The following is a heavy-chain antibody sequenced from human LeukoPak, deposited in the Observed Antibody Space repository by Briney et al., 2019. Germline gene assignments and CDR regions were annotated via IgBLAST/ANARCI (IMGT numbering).Heavy chain of an antibody. Sequence: GGSLRLSCAASGFTFSGYAMHWVRQAPGKGLEWVSVISYDGSNKYCADSVKGRFTISRDNSKNTLYLQMSSLRAEDTAVYYRARAWMATIIDYWGQGTLVTASS. CDR3: ARAWMATIIDY. J-gene: IGHJ4*02. CDR2: ISYDGSNK. V-gene: IGHV3-30-3*01. D-gene: IGHD5-24*01. CDR1: GFTFSGYA.